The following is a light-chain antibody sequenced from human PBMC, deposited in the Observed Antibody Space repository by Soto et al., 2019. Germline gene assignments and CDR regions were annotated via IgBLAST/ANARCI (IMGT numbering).Light chain of an antibody. CDR3: STWDDSLRGLV. CDR1: SSNIRGNS. CDR2: SNH. Sequence: QSVLTQPPSASGAPGQGISISCSGSSSNIRGNSVSWYRQVPGTAPKLLIFSNHQRPSGVPDRFSGSKSGTSASLAISGLQSEDEADYYCSTWDDSLRGLVFGGGTKLTVL. J-gene: IGLJ2*01. V-gene: IGLV1-44*01.